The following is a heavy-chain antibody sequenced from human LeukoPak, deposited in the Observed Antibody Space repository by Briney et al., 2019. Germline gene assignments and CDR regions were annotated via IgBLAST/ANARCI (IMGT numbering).Heavy chain of an antibody. Sequence: SETLSLTCSVSGGSITSGRYYWTWIRQPAGKGLEWIGRLYTNDNTNYDPSLESRLSISVDTSKSQFYLQLTSVTAADTAVYFCARGVVTDYYYMDVWGKGITVIVSS. D-gene: IGHD2-21*02. J-gene: IGHJ6*03. CDR1: GGSITSGRYY. V-gene: IGHV4-61*02. CDR3: ARGVVTDYYYMDV. CDR2: LYTNDNT.